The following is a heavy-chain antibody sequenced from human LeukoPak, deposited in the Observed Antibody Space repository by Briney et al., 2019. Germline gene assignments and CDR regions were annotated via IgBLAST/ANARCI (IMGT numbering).Heavy chain of an antibody. Sequence: GGSLRLSCADSGFTFSSHWMSWVRQAPGKGLEWVANTKQDGSEKYYLDSVKGRFTISRDNSKNTLYLQMNSLRAEDTAVYYCARGPSGYHNTGGQGTLVTVSS. CDR2: TKQDGSEK. D-gene: IGHD5-12*01. CDR3: ARGPSGYHNT. CDR1: GFTFSSHW. J-gene: IGHJ4*02. V-gene: IGHV3-7*01.